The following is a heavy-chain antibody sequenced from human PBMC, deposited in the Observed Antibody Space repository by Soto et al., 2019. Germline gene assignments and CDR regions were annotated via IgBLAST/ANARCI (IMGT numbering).Heavy chain of an antibody. V-gene: IGHV1-8*01. J-gene: IGHJ6*02. CDR3: ARERKGMDV. CDR2: MNPNSGNT. Sequence: QLVQSGAEVKKPGASVKVSCKASGYTFTSYDINWVRQATGQGLEWMGWMNPNSGNTGYAQKFQGRATMSRNTSIGTAYMELSRMGSEATAVYYCARERKGMDVWGQGTTVTVSS. D-gene: IGHD1-1*01. CDR1: GYTFTSYD.